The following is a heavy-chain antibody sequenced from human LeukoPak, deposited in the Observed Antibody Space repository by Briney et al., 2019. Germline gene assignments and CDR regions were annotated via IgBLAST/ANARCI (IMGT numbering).Heavy chain of an antibody. CDR2: ISGSGGST. D-gene: IGHD2-15*01. J-gene: IGHJ6*03. V-gene: IGHV3-23*01. Sequence: GGSLRLSCAASGFTFSSYAMSWVRQAPGKGLEWVSAISGSGGSTYYADSVKGRFTISRDNSKNTLYLQMNSLRAEDTAVYYCAKGRYCSGGSCYSGNYYYYMDVWGKGTTVTVSS. CDR1: GFTFSSYA. CDR3: AKGRYCSGGSCYSGNYYYYMDV.